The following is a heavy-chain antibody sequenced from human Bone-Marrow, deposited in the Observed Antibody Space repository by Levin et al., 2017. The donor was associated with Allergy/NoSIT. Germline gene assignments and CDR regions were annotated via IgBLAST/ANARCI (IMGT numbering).Heavy chain of an antibody. J-gene: IGHJ4*02. Sequence: KSSETLSLTCTVSGGSVSSGSYYWSWIRQPPGKGLEWIGYIYYSGSTNYNPSLKSRVTISVDTSKNQFSLKLSSVTAADTAVYYCARAVLSAAGTLDYWGQGTLVTVSS. CDR3: ARAVLSAAGTLDY. D-gene: IGHD6-13*01. CDR2: IYYSGST. V-gene: IGHV4-61*01. CDR1: GGSVSSGSYY.